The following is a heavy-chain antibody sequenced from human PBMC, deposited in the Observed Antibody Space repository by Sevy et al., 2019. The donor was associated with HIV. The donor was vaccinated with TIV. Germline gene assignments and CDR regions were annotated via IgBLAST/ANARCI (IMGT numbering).Heavy chain of an antibody. J-gene: IGHJ6*02. V-gene: IGHV1-69*13. Sequence: ASVKVSCKASGGTSSSYAISWVRQAPGQGLEWMGGIIPIFGTANYAQKFQGRVTITADESTSTAYMELSSLRSEDTAVYYCARAVPFQPYYYYGMDVWGQGTTVTVSS. CDR2: IIPIFGTA. CDR3: ARAVPFQPYYYYGMDV. CDR1: GGTSSSYA.